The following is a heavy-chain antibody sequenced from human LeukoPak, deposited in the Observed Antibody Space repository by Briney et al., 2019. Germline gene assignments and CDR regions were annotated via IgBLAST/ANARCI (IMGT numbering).Heavy chain of an antibody. D-gene: IGHD2-15*01. Sequence: SETLSLTCTVSGGSISSGGYYWSWIRQHPGKGLEWIGYIYYSGSTYYNPSLKSRVTISVDSSKNQFSLKLSSVTAADTAVYYCARGLLTGAFDIWGQGTMVTVSS. J-gene: IGHJ3*02. CDR1: GGSISSGGYY. CDR3: ARGLLTGAFDI. CDR2: IYYSGST. V-gene: IGHV4-31*03.